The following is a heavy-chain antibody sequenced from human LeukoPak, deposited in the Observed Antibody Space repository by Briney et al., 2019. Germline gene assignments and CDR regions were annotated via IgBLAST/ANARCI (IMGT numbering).Heavy chain of an antibody. CDR3: ARDGPGRRTVTTGRNYFDY. D-gene: IGHD4-17*01. CDR2: IKQDGSEK. CDR1: GFTFSSYW. V-gene: IGHV3-7*01. J-gene: IGHJ4*02. Sequence: GGSLRLSCAASGFTFSSYWMSWVRQAPGKGLEWVANIKQDGSEKYYVDSVKGRFTISRDNAKNSLYLQMNSLRAEDTAVYYCARDGPGRRTVTTGRNYFDYWGQGTLVTVSS.